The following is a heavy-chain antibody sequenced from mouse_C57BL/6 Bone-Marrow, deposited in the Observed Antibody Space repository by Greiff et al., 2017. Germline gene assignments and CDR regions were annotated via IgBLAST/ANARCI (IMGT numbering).Heavy chain of an antibody. CDR3: VRQGGNYGWFAY. V-gene: IGHV10-1*01. D-gene: IGHD2-1*01. J-gene: IGHJ3*01. CDR2: IRSKSNNYAT. CDR1: GFSFNTYA. Sequence: EVQRVESGGGLVQPKGSLKLSCAASGFSFNTYAMNWVRQAPGKGLEWVARIRSKSNNYATYYADSVKDRFTISRDDSESMLYRQMNNLKTEDTAMYYCVRQGGNYGWFAYWGQGTLVTVSA.